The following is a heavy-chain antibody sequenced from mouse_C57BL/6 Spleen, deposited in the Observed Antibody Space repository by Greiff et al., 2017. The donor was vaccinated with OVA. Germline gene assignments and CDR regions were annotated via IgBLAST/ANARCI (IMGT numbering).Heavy chain of an antibody. CDR3: ARYFSPTVVACDY. D-gene: IGHD1-1*01. Sequence: QVQLKQSGAELVKPGASVKISCKASGYAFSSYWMNWVKQRPGKGLEWIGQIYPGDGDTNYNGKFKGKATLTADKSSSTAYMQLSSLTSEDSAVYFCARYFSPTVVACDYWGQGTTLTVSS. V-gene: IGHV1-80*01. CDR1: GYAFSSYW. J-gene: IGHJ2*01. CDR2: IYPGDGDT.